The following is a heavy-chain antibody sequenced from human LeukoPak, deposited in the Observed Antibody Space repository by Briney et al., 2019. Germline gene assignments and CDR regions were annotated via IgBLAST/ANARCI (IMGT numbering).Heavy chain of an antibody. CDR1: GYMFMKYG. D-gene: IGHD3-10*01. CDR3: ARRSSELRSLQGFSPGHNYYYMDV. Sequence: ASVKVSCKASGYMFMKYGISWVRQAPGQGLEWMGWISIYNGNINYAQNFQGRVTMTADISTSTAYMELRSLRPDDTAVYYCARRSSELRSLQGFSPGHNYYYMDVWGKGTTVTVS. V-gene: IGHV1-18*01. J-gene: IGHJ6*03. CDR2: ISIYNGNI.